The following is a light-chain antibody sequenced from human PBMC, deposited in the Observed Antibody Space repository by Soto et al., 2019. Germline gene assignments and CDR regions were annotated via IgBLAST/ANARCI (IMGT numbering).Light chain of an antibody. Sequence: QSVLTQPASVSGSPGQSITISCTGTSSDVGDYNYVSWYQQHPGKAPKLMIYEVVNRPSGVSNRFSGSKSGNTASLTISGLQAEDEADYYCSSFSSSSTLVFGGGTKLTVL. J-gene: IGLJ3*02. V-gene: IGLV2-14*01. CDR1: SSDVGDYNY. CDR3: SSFSSSSTLV. CDR2: EVV.